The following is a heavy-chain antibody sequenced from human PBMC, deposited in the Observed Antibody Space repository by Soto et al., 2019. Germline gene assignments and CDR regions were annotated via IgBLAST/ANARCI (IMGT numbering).Heavy chain of an antibody. CDR1: GYTFTGYY. CDR3: ARAEYSGSYYGPAFDI. J-gene: IGHJ3*02. D-gene: IGHD1-26*01. V-gene: IGHV1-2*04. CDR2: INPNSGGT. Sequence: GESLKISCKASGYTFTGYYMHWVRQAPGQGLEWMGWINPNSGGTNYAQKFQGWVTMTRETSISTAYMELSRLRSDDTAVYYCARAEYSGSYYGPAFDIWGQGTMVTVSS.